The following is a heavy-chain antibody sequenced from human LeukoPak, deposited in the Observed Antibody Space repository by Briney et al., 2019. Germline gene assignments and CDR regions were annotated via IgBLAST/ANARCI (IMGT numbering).Heavy chain of an antibody. V-gene: IGHV1-2*02. J-gene: IGHJ4*02. CDR3: AREAGSSGWYISDY. D-gene: IGHD6-19*01. CDR2: INPNSGGT. Sequence: ASVKVSCKTSAYSFTNYGISWVRQAPGQGLEWMGWINPNSGGTNYAQKFQGRVTMTRDTSISTAYMELSRLRSDDTAVYYCAREAGSSGWYISDYWGQGTLVTVSS. CDR1: AYSFTNYG.